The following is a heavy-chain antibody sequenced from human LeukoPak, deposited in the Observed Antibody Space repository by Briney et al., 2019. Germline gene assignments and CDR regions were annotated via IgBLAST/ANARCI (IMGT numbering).Heavy chain of an antibody. CDR3: ARDQRDYYGSGSYYMGDY. J-gene: IGHJ4*02. D-gene: IGHD3-10*01. CDR1: GGFLNTPNYY. V-gene: IGHV4-39*07. CDR2: IFYSGGT. Sequence: SESLSLTCTVSGGFLNTPNYYWGWIRQTPGKGLEWIGNIFYSGGTYYSPSLTSRATISLDTSRHQLSLRLNSVTAADTAVYYCARDQRDYYGSGSYYMGDYWGQGTLVTVSS.